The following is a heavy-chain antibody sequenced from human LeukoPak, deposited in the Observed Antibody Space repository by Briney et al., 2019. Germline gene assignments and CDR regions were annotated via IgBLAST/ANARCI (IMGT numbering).Heavy chain of an antibody. CDR3: ARGSRAGATSY. D-gene: IGHD1-26*01. CDR1: DGSFRGYY. CDR2: INHSGST. Sequence: SETLSLPGAVYDGSFRGYYWGWTRQPPGKGLDGIGEINHSGSTKYNPPLQSHVTISVDTSKNQFSLNLSAVPAADTAVYYCARGSRAGATSYWGQGTLVTVSS. J-gene: IGHJ4*02. V-gene: IGHV4-34*01.